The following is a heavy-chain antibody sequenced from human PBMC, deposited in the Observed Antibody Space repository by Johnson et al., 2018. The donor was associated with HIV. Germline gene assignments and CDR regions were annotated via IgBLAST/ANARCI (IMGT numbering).Heavy chain of an antibody. J-gene: IGHJ3*02. Sequence: QMLLVESGGGVMQPGKSLRLSCAASGFTFSDYYMSWIRQAPGKGLEWVSYISSSGSTIYYADSVKGRFTISRDNAKNSLYLQMNSLRAEDTAVYYCARVGDGSGYYFDAFDIWGQGTMVTVSS. CDR2: ISSSGSTI. CDR3: ARVGDGSGYYFDAFDI. CDR1: GFTFSDYY. D-gene: IGHD3-22*01. V-gene: IGHV3-11*04.